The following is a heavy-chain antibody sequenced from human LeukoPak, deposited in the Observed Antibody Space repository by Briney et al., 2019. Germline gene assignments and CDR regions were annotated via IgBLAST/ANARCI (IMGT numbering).Heavy chain of an antibody. Sequence: GGSLRLSCAASGFTFSSYGMHWVRQAPGKGLEWVAVISYDGSNKYYADSVKGRFTISGDNSKNTLYLQMNSLRAEDTAVYYCAKGGSSARTYYFDYWGQGTLVTVSS. CDR1: GFTFSSYG. CDR2: ISYDGSNK. J-gene: IGHJ4*02. CDR3: AKGGSSARTYYFDY. V-gene: IGHV3-30*18. D-gene: IGHD2-2*01.